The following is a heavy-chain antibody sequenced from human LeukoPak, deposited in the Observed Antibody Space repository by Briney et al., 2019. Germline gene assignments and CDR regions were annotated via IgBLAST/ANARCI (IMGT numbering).Heavy chain of an antibody. Sequence: VASVKVSCKASGGTFSSYAISWVRQAPGQGLEWMGRIIPILGIANYAQKFQGRVTITADKSTSTVYMELSSLRSEDTAVYYCARGPLLEYSSSSEAVDYWGQGTLVTVSS. CDR2: IIPILGIA. CDR1: GGTFSSYA. D-gene: IGHD6-6*01. CDR3: ARGPLLEYSSSSEAVDY. V-gene: IGHV1-69*04. J-gene: IGHJ4*02.